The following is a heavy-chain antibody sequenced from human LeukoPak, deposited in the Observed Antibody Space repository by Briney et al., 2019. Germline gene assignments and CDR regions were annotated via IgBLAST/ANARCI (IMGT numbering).Heavy chain of an antibody. V-gene: IGHV4-61*08. CDR2: IYYSGST. CDR1: GYAITSGGFS. Sequence: SETLSLACTVSGYAITSGGFSWNWIRQPPGKGLEWIGYIYYSGSTNYNPSLKSRVTMSVDTSKNQFSLKLSSVTAADTAVYYCARGGGHGVVIRFDPWGQGTLVTVSS. CDR3: ARGGGHGVVIRFDP. J-gene: IGHJ5*02. D-gene: IGHD3-3*01.